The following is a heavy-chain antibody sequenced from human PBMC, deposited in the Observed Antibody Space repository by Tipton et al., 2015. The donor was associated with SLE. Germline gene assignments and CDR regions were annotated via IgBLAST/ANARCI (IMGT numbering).Heavy chain of an antibody. D-gene: IGHD6-6*01. CDR1: GFTFSSYA. Sequence: SLRLSCAASGFTFSSYAMHWVRQAPGKGLEWVAVISYDGSNKYYADSVKGRFTISRDNSKNTLYLQMNSLRAEDTAVYYCAKDFMREQLADYWGQGTLVAVSS. CDR2: ISYDGSNK. CDR3: AKDFMREQLADY. V-gene: IGHV3-30-3*01. J-gene: IGHJ4*02.